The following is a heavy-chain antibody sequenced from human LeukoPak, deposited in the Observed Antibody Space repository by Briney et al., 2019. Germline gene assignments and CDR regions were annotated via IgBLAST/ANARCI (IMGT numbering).Heavy chain of an antibody. D-gene: IGHD3-16*02. V-gene: IGHV1-18*01. J-gene: IGHJ4*02. CDR2: ISAYNGNT. Sequence: ASVKVSCKASGYTFSNYGINWLRQAPGQGLEWMGWISAYNGNTNYAQKLQGRVTMTTDTSTSIAYMELRSLRSDDTAVYYCARGGDYTWGNYRHLFDYWGQGTLVTVSS. CDR3: ARGGDYTWGNYRHLFDY. CDR1: GYTFSNYG.